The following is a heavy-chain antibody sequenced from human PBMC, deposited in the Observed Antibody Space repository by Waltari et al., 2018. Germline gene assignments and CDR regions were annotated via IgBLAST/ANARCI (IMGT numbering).Heavy chain of an antibody. CDR3: ARGPGYSGYED. CDR1: GYTFTSYD. CDR2: INPNSGKP. D-gene: IGHD5-12*01. Sequence: QVQLVQSGAEVKKPGASVKVSCKASGYTFTSYDINWVRQATGQGLEWMGWINPNSGKPGSAQKVQGRVTITRNTSISTAYMELGSLRSEDTAVYYCARGPGYSGYEDWGQGTLVTVSS. V-gene: IGHV1-8*03. J-gene: IGHJ4*02.